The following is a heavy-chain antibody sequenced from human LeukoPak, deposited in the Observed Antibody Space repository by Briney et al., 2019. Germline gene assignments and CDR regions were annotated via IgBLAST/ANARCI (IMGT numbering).Heavy chain of an antibody. J-gene: IGHJ6*02. CDR1: GGSISSSNW. CDR2: IYHSGST. CDR3: ARDLAYDSSGYYYAPTYGMDV. V-gene: IGHV4-4*02. Sequence: SETLSLTCAASGGSISSSNWWSWVRQPPGKGLEWIGEIYHSGSTNYNPSLKSRVTISVDKSKNQFSLKLSSVTAADTAVYYCARDLAYDSSGYYYAPTYGMDVWGQGTTVTVSS. D-gene: IGHD3-22*01.